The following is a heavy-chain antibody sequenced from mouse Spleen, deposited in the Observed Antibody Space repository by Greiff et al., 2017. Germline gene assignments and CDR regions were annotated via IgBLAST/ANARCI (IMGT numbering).Heavy chain of an antibody. CDR1: GYSITSGYY. CDR3: AREGPYAMDY. Sequence: EVQLQQSGPGLVKPSQSLSLTCSVTGYSITSGYYWNWIRQFPGNKLEWMGYISYDGSNNYYPSLKNRISITRDTSKNQFFLKLNSVTTEDTATYYCAREGPYAMDYWGQGTSVTVSS. V-gene: IGHV3-6*01. J-gene: IGHJ4*01. CDR2: ISYDGSN.